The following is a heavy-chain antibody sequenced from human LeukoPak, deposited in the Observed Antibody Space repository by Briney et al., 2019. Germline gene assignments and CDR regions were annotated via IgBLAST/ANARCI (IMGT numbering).Heavy chain of an antibody. V-gene: IGHV4-34*01. J-gene: IGHJ6*03. Sequence: SETLSLTCAVYGGSFSGYYWSWIRQPPGKGLEWIGEINHSGSTNYNPSLKSRVTISVDTSKNQFSLKLSSVTAADTAVYYCARHRSGQQPKYYYYYYMDVWGKGTTVTISS. CDR1: GGSFSGYY. D-gene: IGHD6-13*01. CDR3: ARHRSGQQPKYYYYYYMDV. CDR2: INHSGST.